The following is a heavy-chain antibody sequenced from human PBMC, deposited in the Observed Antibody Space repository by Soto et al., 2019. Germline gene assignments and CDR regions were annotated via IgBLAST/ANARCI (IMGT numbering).Heavy chain of an antibody. Sequence: WETLYLTCTVSGGSVSSRSYYWGWVRQRPGKGLEWIGSVYYSGSTYYNPSLESRVTISVDKSKNQFSLKLMSLSAADTAVYYCGRLEGLATISYYFDYWGQGALVTVSS. D-gene: IGHD3-9*01. J-gene: IGHJ4*02. CDR1: GGSVSSRSYY. CDR2: VYYSGST. V-gene: IGHV4-39*01. CDR3: GRLEGLATISYYFDY.